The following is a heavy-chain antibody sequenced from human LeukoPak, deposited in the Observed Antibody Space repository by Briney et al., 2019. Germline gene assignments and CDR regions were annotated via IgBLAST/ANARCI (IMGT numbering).Heavy chain of an antibody. CDR2: IYYSGST. V-gene: IGHV4-39*01. Sequence: PSETLSLTCTVSGGSISSNNYNWGWIRQPPGKGLEWIASIYYSGSTFYHPSLKSRVTISIDTSKNQFSLKLSSVTAADTAVYYCASWYYYGSGSPFFDYWGQGTLVTVYS. CDR1: GGSISSNNYN. CDR3: ASWYYYGSGSPFFDY. J-gene: IGHJ4*02. D-gene: IGHD3-10*01.